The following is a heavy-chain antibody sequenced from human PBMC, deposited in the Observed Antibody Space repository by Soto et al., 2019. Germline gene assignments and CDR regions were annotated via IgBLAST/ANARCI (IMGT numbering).Heavy chain of an antibody. Sequence: SVKVSCKASGCTFSSYAISWVRQAPGQGLEWMGGIIPIFGTANYAQKFQGRVTITADESTSTAYMELSSLRSEDTAVYYCASLSRIQLWISTFDYGGQGTLVTV. D-gene: IGHD5-18*01. CDR2: IIPIFGTA. CDR3: ASLSRIQLWISTFDY. J-gene: IGHJ4*02. CDR1: GCTFSSYA. V-gene: IGHV1-69*13.